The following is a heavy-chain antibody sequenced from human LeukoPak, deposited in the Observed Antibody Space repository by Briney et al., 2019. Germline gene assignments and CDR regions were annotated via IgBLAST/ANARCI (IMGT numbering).Heavy chain of an antibody. CDR2: IFPILGLA. Sequence: ASVKVSCKPSGGTFSSYAISWVRQAPGQGLEWMGRIFPILGLANYAQKFQGRVTITADKSTSTAYMELSSLRSEDTAVYYCARYYYDSSGYYYAFDYWGQGTLVTVSS. CDR3: ARYYYDSSGYYYAFDY. V-gene: IGHV1-69*04. D-gene: IGHD3-22*01. J-gene: IGHJ4*02. CDR1: GGTFSSYA.